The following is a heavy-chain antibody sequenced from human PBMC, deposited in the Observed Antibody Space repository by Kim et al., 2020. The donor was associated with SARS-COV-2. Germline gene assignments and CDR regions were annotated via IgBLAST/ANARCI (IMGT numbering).Heavy chain of an antibody. D-gene: IGHD6-19*01. Sequence: TANYAQKFQGRVTITADESTSTAYMELSSLRSEDTAVYYCAGIAVAGYHYWGQGTLVTVSS. V-gene: IGHV1-69*01. J-gene: IGHJ4*02. CDR3: AGIAVAGYHY. CDR2: TA.